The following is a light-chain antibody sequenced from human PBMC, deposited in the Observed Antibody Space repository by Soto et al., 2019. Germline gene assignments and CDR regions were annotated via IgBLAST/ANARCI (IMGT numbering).Light chain of an antibody. CDR3: QSYDSSLSGYVI. J-gene: IGLJ2*01. Sequence: QSVLTQPPSVSGAPGKRVTISCTGSSSNIGTPYDVHWYQQLPGTAPKLLIYGNSNRPSGVPDRFSGSKSGTSASLAITGLQAEDEADYYCQSYDSSLSGYVIFGGGTQLTVL. V-gene: IGLV1-40*01. CDR2: GNS. CDR1: SSNIGTPYD.